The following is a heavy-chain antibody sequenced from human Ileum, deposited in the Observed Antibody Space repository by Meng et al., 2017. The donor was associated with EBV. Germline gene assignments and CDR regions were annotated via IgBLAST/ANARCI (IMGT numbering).Heavy chain of an antibody. Sequence: QVTMQESGPGPGTPSGTLALTCNVTGDSISRNSWWNWVRQPPGKGLEWIGDIYHSGDSNYNPSLKSRVTISLDNSNNQFSLTLSSVTAADTAVYYCARDPIPVPGRNFDYWGQGTLVTVSS. D-gene: IGHD6-19*01. V-gene: IGHV4-4*02. CDR1: GDSISRNSW. J-gene: IGHJ4*02. CDR3: ARDPIPVPGRNFDY. CDR2: IYHSGDS.